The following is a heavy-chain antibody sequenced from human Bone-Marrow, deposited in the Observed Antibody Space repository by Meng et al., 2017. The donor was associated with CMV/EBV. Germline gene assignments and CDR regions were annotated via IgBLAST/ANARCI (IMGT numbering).Heavy chain of an antibody. V-gene: IGHV1-46*01. D-gene: IGHD2-2*01. CDR1: GYTFTSYY. CDR2: INPSGGST. CDR3: AGRALGYFSSTSCYGYYYYGMDV. J-gene: IGHJ6*02. Sequence: ASVKVSCKASGYTFTSYYMHWVRQAPGQGLEWMGIINPSGGSTSYAQKFQGRVTMTRDTSTSTVYMELSSLRSEDTAVYYCAGRALGYFSSTSCYGYYYYGMDVWGQGTTVTVSS.